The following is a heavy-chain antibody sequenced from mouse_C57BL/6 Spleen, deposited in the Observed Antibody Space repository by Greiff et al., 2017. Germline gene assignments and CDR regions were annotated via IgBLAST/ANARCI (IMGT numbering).Heavy chain of an antibody. CDR2: INPNYGTT. CDR1: GYSFTDYN. Sequence: VHVKQSGPELVKPGASVKISCKASGYSFTDYNMNWVKQSNGKSLEWIGVINPNYGTTSYNQKFKGKATLTVDQSSSTAYMQLNSLTSEDSAVYYCARGGVYYDYDNWYFDVWGTGTTVTVSS. J-gene: IGHJ1*03. CDR3: ARGGVYYDYDNWYFDV. V-gene: IGHV1-39*01. D-gene: IGHD2-4*01.